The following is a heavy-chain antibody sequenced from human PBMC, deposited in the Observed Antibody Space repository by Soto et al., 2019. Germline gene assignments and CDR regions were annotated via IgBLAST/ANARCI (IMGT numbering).Heavy chain of an antibody. J-gene: IGHJ4*02. Sequence: SETLSLTCTVSYGSVSGCDYYWGWVRQPPGKGLAWIGSICSSGSTYYNPSLKSRVTISVDTSKNQFSLRLSSVTAADTAVYYCERPKPEHGKYAQPLDNWGQGTLVTVSS. CDR3: ERPKPEHGKYAQPLDN. CDR1: YGSVSGCDYY. D-gene: IGHD1-1*01. V-gene: IGHV4-39*01. CDR2: ICSSGST.